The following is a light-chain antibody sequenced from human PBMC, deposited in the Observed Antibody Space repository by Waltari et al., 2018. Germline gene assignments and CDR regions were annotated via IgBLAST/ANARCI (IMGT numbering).Light chain of an antibody. CDR3: QQYNNWPPRT. Sequence: EIVMTQSPATLSVSPGERATLSSRASQSVSSNLAWYQQKPGQAPRLLIYDASTRATGIPARFSGSGSGTEFTLTISSMQSEDFALYYCQQYNNWPPRTFGQGTKVDLK. CDR2: DAS. V-gene: IGKV3-15*01. CDR1: QSVSSN. J-gene: IGKJ1*01.